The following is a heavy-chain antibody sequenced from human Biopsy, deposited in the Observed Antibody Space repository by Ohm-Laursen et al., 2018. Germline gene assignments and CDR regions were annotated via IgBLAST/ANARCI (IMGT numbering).Heavy chain of an antibody. CDR3: ARLGSGDYFPTFFDF. V-gene: IGHV4-31*03. Sequence: TLSLTCTVSGVSINGGRHYWNWIRHHPGKGLEWIGNIFYSANTYYNPSLKSRVTISVDTSKNQFSLKLSSVTAADTAVYYCARLGSGDYFPTFFDFWGQGALVTASS. J-gene: IGHJ4*02. CDR2: IFYSANT. D-gene: IGHD5-12*01. CDR1: GVSINGGRHY.